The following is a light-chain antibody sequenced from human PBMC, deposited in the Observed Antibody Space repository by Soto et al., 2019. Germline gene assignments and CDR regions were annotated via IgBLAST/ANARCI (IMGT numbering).Light chain of an antibody. CDR2: AAA. V-gene: IGKV1-9*01. Sequence: IQLTQSPSSLSASVGARVTITCRASQGISSYLAWYQQKPGKAPKLLIYAAATLQSGVPSRFSGSGSGTAFTLNLSILQPADVATYDCQQLHTYPWTVGQGTKVEIK. CDR3: QQLHTYPWT. CDR1: QGISSY. J-gene: IGKJ1*01.